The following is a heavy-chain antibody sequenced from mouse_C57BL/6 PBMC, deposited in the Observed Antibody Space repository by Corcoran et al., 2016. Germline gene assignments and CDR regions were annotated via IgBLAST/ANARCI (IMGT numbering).Heavy chain of an antibody. J-gene: IGHJ2*01. CDR1: GYTFTTYG. V-gene: IGHV9-3*01. CDR2: INTYSGVP. CDR3: GRKGDPLFDY. D-gene: IGHD3-3*01. Sequence: QIQLVQSGPELKKPGETVKISCKASGYTFTTYGMSWVKQAPGKGLKWMGWINTYSGVPTYADDFKGRFAFSLETSASTAYLQINNLKNEDTATYFCGRKGDPLFDYWGQGTTLTVSS.